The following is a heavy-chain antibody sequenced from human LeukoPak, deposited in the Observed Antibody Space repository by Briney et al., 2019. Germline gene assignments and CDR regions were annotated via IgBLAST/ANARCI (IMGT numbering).Heavy chain of an antibody. V-gene: IGHV3-23*03. Sequence: GGSLRLSCPVSGFTFSSYAMSWVRQAPGRGLEWVSVIYSGGSTDYADPVRGRFTISRDKSNNTLYLQMNSLRAEDTAVYFCAAEKPGTGTFLDYWGPGTLVTVSS. CDR2: IYSGGST. CDR1: GFTFSSYA. D-gene: IGHD1-1*01. J-gene: IGHJ4*02. CDR3: AAEKPGTGTFLDY.